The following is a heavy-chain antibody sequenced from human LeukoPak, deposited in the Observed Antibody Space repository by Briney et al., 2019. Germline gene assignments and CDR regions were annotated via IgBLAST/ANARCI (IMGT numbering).Heavy chain of an antibody. Sequence: SGTLSLTCTVSGGSISSYYWSWIRQPPGKGLEWMGYIYYSGSTNYNPSLKSRVTISVDTSKTQFSLKLSSVTAADTAVYYCARGGIMITFGGVIALNRFDPWGQGTLVTVSS. J-gene: IGHJ5*02. D-gene: IGHD3-16*02. V-gene: IGHV4-59*01. CDR1: GGSISSYY. CDR3: ARGGIMITFGGVIALNRFDP. CDR2: IYYSGST.